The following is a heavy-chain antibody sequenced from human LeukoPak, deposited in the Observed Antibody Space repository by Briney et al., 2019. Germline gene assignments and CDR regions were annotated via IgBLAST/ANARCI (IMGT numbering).Heavy chain of an antibody. CDR1: GYTFTGYY. J-gene: IGHJ4*02. Sequence: ASVKVSCKASGYTFTGYYMHWVRQAPGQGLEWMGWINPNSGGTNYAQKFQGRVTMTRDTSISTAYMELSRLRSDDTAVYYCARAGYYATSGPDYWGQGTLVTVSS. CDR3: ARAGYYATSGPDY. D-gene: IGHD3-22*01. V-gene: IGHV1-2*02. CDR2: INPNSGGT.